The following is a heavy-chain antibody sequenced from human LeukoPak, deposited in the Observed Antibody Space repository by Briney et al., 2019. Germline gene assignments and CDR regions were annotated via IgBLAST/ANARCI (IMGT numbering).Heavy chain of an antibody. J-gene: IGHJ4*02. CDR1: GFTFSSYG. V-gene: IGHV3-30*18. D-gene: IGHD1-26*01. Sequence: GGSLRLSCAASGFTFSSYGMHWVRQAPGKGLEWVAAISYDGSNKYYADTVKGRFTISRDNSKNTLYLQMNSLRAEDTAVYYCAKDLGELQPTLGYWGQGTLVTVSS. CDR2: ISYDGSNK. CDR3: AKDLGELQPTLGY.